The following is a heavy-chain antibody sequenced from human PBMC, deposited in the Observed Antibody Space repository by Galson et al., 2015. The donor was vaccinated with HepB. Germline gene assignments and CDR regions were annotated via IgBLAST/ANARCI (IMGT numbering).Heavy chain of an antibody. CDR3: ARRTYYDFWSGYYMDV. J-gene: IGHJ6*03. Sequence: SVKVSCKASGGTFSSYAISWVRQAPGQGLEWMGGIIPIFGTANYAQKFQGRVTITADESTSTAYMELSSLRSEDTAVYYCARRTYYDFWSGYYMDVWGKGTTVTVSS. CDR1: GGTFSSYA. V-gene: IGHV1-69*13. CDR2: IIPIFGTA. D-gene: IGHD3-3*01.